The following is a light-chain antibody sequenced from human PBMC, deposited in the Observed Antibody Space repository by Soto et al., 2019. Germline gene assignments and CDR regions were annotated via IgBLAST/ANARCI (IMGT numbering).Light chain of an antibody. V-gene: IGKV3-20*01. CDR3: KQYGSSSWT. CDR2: GTS. J-gene: IGKJ1*01. Sequence: ESVLTQSPGTLSLSPGERATLSCRASQSVSSSYLAWYQQKPGQAPRPLIYGTSSRATAIPDRFSGSGSGTDFTLTISRLEPEDFAVYYCKQYGSSSWTFGQGTRVDI. CDR1: QSVSSSY.